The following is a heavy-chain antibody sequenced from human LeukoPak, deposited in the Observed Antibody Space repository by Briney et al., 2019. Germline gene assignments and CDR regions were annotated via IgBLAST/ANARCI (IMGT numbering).Heavy chain of an antibody. CDR1: GGSISSYY. V-gene: IGHV4-59*08. CDR3: ARRRDYYYYGMDV. Sequence: SETLSLTCTVSGGSISSYYWSWIRQPPGKGLEWIGYIYYSGSTNYNPSLKSRVTISVDTSKNQFSLKLSSVTAADTAVYYCARRRDYYYYGMDVWGQGTTVTVPS. J-gene: IGHJ6*02. CDR2: IYYSGST.